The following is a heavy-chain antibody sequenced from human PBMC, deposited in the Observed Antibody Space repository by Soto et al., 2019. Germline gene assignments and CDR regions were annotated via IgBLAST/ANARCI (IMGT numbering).Heavy chain of an antibody. CDR3: ARDATRYNWNYASFYYYYGMDV. J-gene: IGHJ6*02. CDR2: INAGNGNT. CDR1: GYTFTSYA. Sequence: ASVKASCKASGYTFTSYAMHWVRQAPGQRLEWMGWINAGNGNTKYSQKFQGRVTITRDTSASTAYMELSSLRSEDTAVYYCARDATRYNWNYASFYYYYGMDVWGQGTTVTVSS. D-gene: IGHD1-7*01. V-gene: IGHV1-3*01.